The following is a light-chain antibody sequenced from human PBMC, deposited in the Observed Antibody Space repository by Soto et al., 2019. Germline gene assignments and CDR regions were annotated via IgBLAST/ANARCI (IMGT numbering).Light chain of an antibody. CDR3: QQYGGSPPTT. J-gene: IGKJ5*01. CDR2: GAS. V-gene: IGKV3-20*01. Sequence: EIVLTQSPGTLSLSPGERATLSCRASQSVSSNYLAWYQQKPAQAPRLIIYGASSRATGIPDRFSGSGSGTDFTLTISRLEPEDFAVYYCQQYGGSPPTTFGQGTRLE. CDR1: QSVSSNY.